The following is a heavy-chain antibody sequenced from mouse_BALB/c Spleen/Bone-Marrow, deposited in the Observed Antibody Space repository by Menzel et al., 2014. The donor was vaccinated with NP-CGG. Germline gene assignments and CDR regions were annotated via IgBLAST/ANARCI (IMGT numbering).Heavy chain of an antibody. V-gene: IGHV5-12*02. CDR3: ARHNYDETWFAY. CDR2: ISNGGGST. CDR1: GFTFSDYY. Sequence: EVKLVESGGGLVQPGGSLKLSCATSGFTFSDYYMYWVRQTPEKRLEWVAYISNGGGSTYYPDTVKGRFTISRDNAKNTLYLLMSRLKSEDTAMYYCARHNYDETWFAYWGQGTLVTVSA. D-gene: IGHD2-4*01. J-gene: IGHJ3*01.